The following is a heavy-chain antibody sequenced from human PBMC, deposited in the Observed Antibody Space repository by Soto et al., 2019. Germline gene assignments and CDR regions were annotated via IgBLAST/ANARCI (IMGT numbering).Heavy chain of an antibody. Sequence: PGGSLSLSCAASGFTFSSYAMSWVRQAPGKGLEWVSAISGSGGSTYYADSVKGRFTISRDNSKNTLYLQMNSLRAEDTAVYYCAKSLAAAGIVDYGGQGTLVTVYS. CDR2: ISGSGGST. V-gene: IGHV3-23*01. J-gene: IGHJ4*02. CDR1: GFTFSSYA. CDR3: AKSLAAAGIVDY. D-gene: IGHD6-13*01.